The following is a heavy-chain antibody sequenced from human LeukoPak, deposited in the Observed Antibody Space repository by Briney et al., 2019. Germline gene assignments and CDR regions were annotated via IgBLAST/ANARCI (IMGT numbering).Heavy chain of an antibody. V-gene: IGHV3-48*01. Sequence: PGGSLRLSCAASGFTFSSYAMNWVRQAPGKGLEWVSYISSSSSTIYYADSVKGRFTISRDNAKNSLYLQMNSLRAEDTAVYYCASSLTGRRGDYWGQGTLVTVSS. CDR1: GFTFSSYA. CDR2: ISSSSSTI. J-gene: IGHJ4*02. D-gene: IGHD1-20*01. CDR3: ASSLTGRRGDY.